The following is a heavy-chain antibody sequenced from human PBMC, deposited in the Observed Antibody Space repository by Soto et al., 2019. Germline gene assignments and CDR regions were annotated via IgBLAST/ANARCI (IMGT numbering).Heavy chain of an antibody. CDR1: GGSFSSHA. V-gene: IGHV1-69*06. CDR3: ARDRRDQTIFGMVGYFDL. D-gene: IGHD3-3*01. Sequence: QVQLVQSGAEVKKPGSSVKVSCKPSGGSFSSHAVSWVRQAPGQGLEWVGGIVPIFGTKNYAEKFQGRVTITADKSTSTVSMDLSSLKSEDTAVYFCARDRRDQTIFGMVGYFDLWGRGTLVSVSS. J-gene: IGHJ2*01. CDR2: IVPIFGTK.